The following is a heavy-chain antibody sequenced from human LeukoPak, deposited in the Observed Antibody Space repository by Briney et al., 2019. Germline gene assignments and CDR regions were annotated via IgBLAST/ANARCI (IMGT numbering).Heavy chain of an antibody. J-gene: IGHJ5*02. V-gene: IGHV4-59*01. D-gene: IGHD3-3*01. CDR3: ARGRTYDFWSGSPNWFDP. Sequence: SETLSLTCTVSGGSISSYYWSWIRQPPGKGLEWIGYIYYSGSTNYNPSLKSRVTISVDTSKNQFSLRLSSVTAADTAVYYCARGRTYDFWSGSPNWFDPWGQGTLVTVSS. CDR1: GGSISSYY. CDR2: IYYSGST.